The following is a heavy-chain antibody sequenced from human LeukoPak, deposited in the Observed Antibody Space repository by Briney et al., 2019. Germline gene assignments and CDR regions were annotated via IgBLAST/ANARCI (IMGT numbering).Heavy chain of an antibody. D-gene: IGHD6-13*01. CDR3: AKNDKSIAAAGTRGFGDY. CDR1: GFTFSNYA. Sequence: PGGSLRLSCAVSGFTFSNYAMSWVRQAPGKGLEWVSAISGGGGSTYYADSVKGRFTVSRDNSRNSLYLQMNSLRAEDTAVYYCAKNDKSIAAAGTRGFGDYWGQGTLVTVSS. V-gene: IGHV3-23*01. CDR2: ISGGGGST. J-gene: IGHJ4*01.